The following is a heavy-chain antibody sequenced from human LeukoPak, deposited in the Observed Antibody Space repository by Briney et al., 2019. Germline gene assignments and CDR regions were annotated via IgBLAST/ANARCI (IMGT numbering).Heavy chain of an antibody. CDR1: GYTFTSYG. CDR2: ISAYNGNT. D-gene: IGHD1-1*01. CDR3: ARENWNDVGDYYYYMDV. J-gene: IGHJ6*03. Sequence: GASVKVSCKASGYTFTSYGISWARQAPGQGLEWMGWISAYNGNTNYAQKLQGRVTMTTDTSTSTAYMELRSLRSDDTAVYYCARENWNDVGDYYYYMDVWGKGTTVTVSS. V-gene: IGHV1-18*01.